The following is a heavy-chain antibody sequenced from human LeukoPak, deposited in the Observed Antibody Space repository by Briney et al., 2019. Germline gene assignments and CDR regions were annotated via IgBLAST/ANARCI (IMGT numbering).Heavy chain of an antibody. J-gene: IGHJ4*02. V-gene: IGHV4-59*08. CDR3: ARQSLRRYSSSWWDY. CDR1: GGSISSYY. CDR2: IYYSGST. Sequence: SETLSLTCTVSGGSISSYYWRWIRQPPGKGLEWIGYIYYSGSTNYNPSLKSRVTISVDTSENQFSLKLSSVTAADTAVYYCARQSLRRYSSSWWDYWGQGTLVTVSS. D-gene: IGHD6-13*01.